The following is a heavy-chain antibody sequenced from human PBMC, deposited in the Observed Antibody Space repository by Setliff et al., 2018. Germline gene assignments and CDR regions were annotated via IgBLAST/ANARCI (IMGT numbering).Heavy chain of an antibody. Sequence: APVKVPCKASGYTFTGYYMPWVRQAPGQGLEWMGWINPNSGGTNYAQKFQGRVTMTRAKSISTAYMELSRLRSDDTAVYYCARERCGSYEGVDPWGQGTLVTVSS. V-gene: IGHV1-2*02. CDR2: INPNSGGT. CDR1: GYTFTGYY. D-gene: IGHD1-26*01. CDR3: ARERCGSYEGVDP. J-gene: IGHJ5*02.